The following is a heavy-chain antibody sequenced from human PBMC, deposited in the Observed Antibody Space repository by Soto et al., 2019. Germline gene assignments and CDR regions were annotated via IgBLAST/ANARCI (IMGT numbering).Heavy chain of an antibody. CDR1: GDSVSSNSAA. J-gene: IGHJ4*02. CDR3: ARDLWCADVGKPGIALDDC. Sequence: SQTLSLTCAISGDSVSSNSAAWNWIRQSPSRGLEWLGRTFYRSKWYTDYAVSLEGRITIKPDTSKNLFSLQLHSVTPDDTAVYYCARDLWCADVGKPGIALDDCWGQGTQVTVSS. V-gene: IGHV6-1*01. CDR2: TFYRSKWYT. D-gene: IGHD2-21*01.